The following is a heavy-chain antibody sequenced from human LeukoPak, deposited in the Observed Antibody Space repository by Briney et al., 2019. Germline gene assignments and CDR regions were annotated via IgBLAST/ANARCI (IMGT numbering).Heavy chain of an antibody. CDR1: GFTISSNY. CDR2: IYSGGST. CDR3: ARDEEDAFDI. Sequence: GGSLRLSCAASGFTISSNYMSWVGQAPGKGLEWVSVIYSGGSTYYAASVKGRFTISRDNSKNTLYLQMNSLRAEDTAVYYCARDEEDAFDIWGQGTMVTVSS. V-gene: IGHV3-53*01. J-gene: IGHJ3*02.